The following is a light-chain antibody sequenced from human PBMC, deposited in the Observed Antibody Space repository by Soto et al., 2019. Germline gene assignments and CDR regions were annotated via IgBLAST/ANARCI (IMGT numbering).Light chain of an antibody. CDR1: QSVSSIY. CDR2: GAC. J-gene: IGKJ1*01. V-gene: IGKV3-20*01. Sequence: EIVLTQSPGTLSLSPGERATLSCRASQSVSSIYLAWYQQKPGEAPRLLIYGACSRATGIPDRFSGSGSGTGFNLTMNRLEPEDFAVYYCQQYGSSRWTFGQGTKVEI. CDR3: QQYGSSRWT.